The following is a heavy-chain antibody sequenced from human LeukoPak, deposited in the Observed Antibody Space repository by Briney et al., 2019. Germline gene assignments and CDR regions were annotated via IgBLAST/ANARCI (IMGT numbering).Heavy chain of an antibody. J-gene: IGHJ5*02. CDR2: IIPIFGTA. CDR1: GGTFSSYA. V-gene: IGHV1-69*13. Sequence: GASVTVSCKASGGTFSSYAISWVRQAPGQGLEWMGGIIPIFGTANYAQKFQGRVTITADESTSTAYMELSSLRPEDTAVYYCARAWYYYGSGSYDRFDPWGQGTLVTVSS. D-gene: IGHD3-10*01. CDR3: ARAWYYYGSGSYDRFDP.